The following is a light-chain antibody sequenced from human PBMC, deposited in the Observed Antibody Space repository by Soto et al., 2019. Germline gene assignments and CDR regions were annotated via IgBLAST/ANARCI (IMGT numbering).Light chain of an antibody. CDR3: QQYYSTPPYT. J-gene: IGKJ2*01. CDR1: QSVLYSSNNKNY. Sequence: DIVMTQSPDSLAVSLGERATINCKSSQSVLYSSNNKNYLAWYQQKQGQPPKLLIYWASTRESGVPDRFSGSGSGTDYTLTSSSLQAEDVSVYYCQQYYSTPPYTLGRGTKLDIK. CDR2: WAS. V-gene: IGKV4-1*01.